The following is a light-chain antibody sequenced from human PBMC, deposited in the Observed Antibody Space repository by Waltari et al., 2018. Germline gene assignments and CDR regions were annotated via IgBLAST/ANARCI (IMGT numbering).Light chain of an antibody. Sequence: QSALTQPASVSGSLGQSITISCTGPSSDVGGSNYVSWYQQHPGKPPSPMIYDVNKRPSGVSNRFSGSKSGNTASLTISGLQAEDEADYHCCSFASSNSYVFGTGTMVTVL. CDR3: CSFASSNSYV. CDR2: DVN. V-gene: IGLV2-14*01. CDR1: SSDVGGSNY. J-gene: IGLJ1*01.